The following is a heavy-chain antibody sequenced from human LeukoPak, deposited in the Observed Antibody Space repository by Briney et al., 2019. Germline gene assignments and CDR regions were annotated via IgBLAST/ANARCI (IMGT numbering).Heavy chain of an antibody. Sequence: GGSLRLSCAASGFTFSNYNMNWVRQAPGKGLEWVSSISSGGNYIYYADSVKGRFTISRDNAKNSLYPQMNSLRADDAAVYYCARDLRLWGQGTLVTVSS. V-gene: IGHV3-21*06. J-gene: IGHJ4*02. CDR1: GFTFSNYN. CDR2: ISSGGNYI. CDR3: ARDLRL.